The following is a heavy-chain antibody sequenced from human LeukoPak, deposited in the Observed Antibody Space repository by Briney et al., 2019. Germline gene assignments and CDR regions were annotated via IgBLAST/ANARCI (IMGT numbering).Heavy chain of an antibody. J-gene: IGHJ4*02. Sequence: GGSLRLSCAASGFTFSSYAMSWVRQAPGKGLEWVSGISDSSGGTYYVDSVKGRFTVSRDNSKNTLYLEMNSLRAEDTAVYYCARGAMAQRVMRGFEYWGQGTLVTVSS. D-gene: IGHD3-10*01. CDR3: ARGAMAQRVMRGFEY. CDR2: ISDSSGGT. V-gene: IGHV3-23*01. CDR1: GFTFSSYA.